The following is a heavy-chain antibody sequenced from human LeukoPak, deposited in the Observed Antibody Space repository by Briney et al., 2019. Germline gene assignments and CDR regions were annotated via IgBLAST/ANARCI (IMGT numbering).Heavy chain of an antibody. Sequence: ASVKVSCKASGYTFTSYGISWVRQAPGQGLEWMGWISAYNGNTNYAQKLQGRVTMTTDTSTSTAYMELRSLRSDDTAVYYCARDSPASGIVPTFDPWGQGTLVTVSS. CDR3: ARDSPASGIVPTFDP. CDR2: ISAYNGNT. CDR1: GYTFTSYG. V-gene: IGHV1-18*01. D-gene: IGHD1-26*01. J-gene: IGHJ5*02.